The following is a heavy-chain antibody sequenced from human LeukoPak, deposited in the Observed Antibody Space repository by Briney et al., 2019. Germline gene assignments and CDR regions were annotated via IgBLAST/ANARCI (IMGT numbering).Heavy chain of an antibody. Sequence: ASVKVSCKASGGTFSSYAISWVRQAPGQGLEWMGGTIPIFGTANYAQKFQGRVTITTDESTSTAYMELSSLRSEDTAVYYCAREREMATTDYYYYYYMDVWGKGTTVTVSS. CDR3: AREREMATTDYYYYYYMDV. CDR1: GGTFSSYA. V-gene: IGHV1-69*05. D-gene: IGHD5-24*01. J-gene: IGHJ6*03. CDR2: TIPIFGTA.